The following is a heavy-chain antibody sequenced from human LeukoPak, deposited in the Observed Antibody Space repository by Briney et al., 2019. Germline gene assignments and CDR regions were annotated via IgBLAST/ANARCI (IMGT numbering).Heavy chain of an antibody. J-gene: IGHJ4*02. CDR2: INPNSGGT. Sequence: ASVRASCKASGYTFTGYYMHWVRQAPGQGLEWMGWINPNSGGTNYAQNFQGRVTMTRDTSISTAYMELSRLRSDDTAVYYCARDERYDSSGYPFDYWGQGTLVTVSS. CDR3: ARDERYDSSGYPFDY. CDR1: GYTFTGYY. V-gene: IGHV1-2*02. D-gene: IGHD3-22*01.